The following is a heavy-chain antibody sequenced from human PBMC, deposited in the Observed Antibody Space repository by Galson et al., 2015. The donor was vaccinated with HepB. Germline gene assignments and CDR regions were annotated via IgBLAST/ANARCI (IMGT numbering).Heavy chain of an antibody. J-gene: IGHJ4*02. CDR2: VWYDGSNK. D-gene: IGHD6-25*01. CDR1: GFTFSSYG. Sequence: SLRLSCAASGFTFSSYGMHWIRQAPGKGLEWVAVVWYDGSNKYYVDSVKGRFTISRDNSKNTLYLQMNSLRTEDTAVYYCARRRDYYFDSWGQGTLVTVSS. V-gene: IGHV3-33*01. CDR3: ARRRDYYFDS.